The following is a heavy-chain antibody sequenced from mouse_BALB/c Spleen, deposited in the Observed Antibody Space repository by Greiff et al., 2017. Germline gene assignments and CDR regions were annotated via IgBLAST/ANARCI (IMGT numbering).Heavy chain of an antibody. J-gene: IGHJ4*01. D-gene: IGHD1-1*01. CDR3: ARSTTVVPYAMDY. V-gene: IGHV1-7*01. Sequence: QVQLQQSGAELAKPGASVKMSCKASGYTFTSYWMHWVKQRPGQGLEWIGYINPSTGYTEYNQKFKDKATLTADKSSSTAYMQLSSLTSEGSAVYYCARSTTVVPYAMDYWGQGTSVTVSS. CDR1: GYTFTSYW. CDR2: INPSTGYT.